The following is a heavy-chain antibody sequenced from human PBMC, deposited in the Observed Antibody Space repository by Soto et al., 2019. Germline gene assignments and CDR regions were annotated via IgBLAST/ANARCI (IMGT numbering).Heavy chain of an antibody. CDR1: GFTFSSYA. D-gene: IGHD5-12*01. Sequence: GGSLRLSCAASGFTFSSYAMSWVRQAPGKGLEWVSAISGSGGSTYYADSVKGRFTISRDNSKNTLYLQMNSLRAEDTAVYYCAKDRPPVPGVATITGDYFQHWGQGTLVTVSS. CDR2: ISGSGGST. V-gene: IGHV3-23*01. J-gene: IGHJ1*01. CDR3: AKDRPPVPGVATITGDYFQH.